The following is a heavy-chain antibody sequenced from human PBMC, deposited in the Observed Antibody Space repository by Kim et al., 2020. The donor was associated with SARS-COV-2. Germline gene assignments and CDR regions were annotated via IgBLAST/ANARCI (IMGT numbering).Heavy chain of an antibody. V-gene: IGHV4-61*01. CDR2: IYYSGST. J-gene: IGHJ4*02. CDR3: ARYSGYDHHFDY. Sequence: SETLSLTCTVSGGSVSSGSYYWSWIRQPPGKGLEWIGYIYYSGSTNYNPSLKSRVTISVDTSKNQFSLKLSSVTAADTAVYYCARYSGYDHHFDYWGQGTLVTVSS. CDR1: GGSVSSGSYY. D-gene: IGHD5-12*01.